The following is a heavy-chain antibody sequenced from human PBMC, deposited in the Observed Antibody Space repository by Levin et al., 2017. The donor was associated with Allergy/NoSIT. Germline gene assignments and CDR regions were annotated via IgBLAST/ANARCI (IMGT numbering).Heavy chain of an antibody. CDR3: ARHARPQYSYYLDV. J-gene: IGHJ6*03. CDR1: AGSISNYY. Sequence: SQTLSLTCTVSAGSISNYYWSWIRQPPGKALEWIGYIYYSGSTKYNPSLKSRVTISVDTSENQFSLQLSSVTAADTAVYYCARHARPQYSYYLDVWGKGTTVTVSS. V-gene: IGHV4-59*08. D-gene: IGHD2/OR15-2a*01. CDR2: IYYSGST.